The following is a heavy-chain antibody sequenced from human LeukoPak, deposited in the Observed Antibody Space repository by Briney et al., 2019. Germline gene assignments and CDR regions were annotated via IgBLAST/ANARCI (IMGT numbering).Heavy chain of an antibody. D-gene: IGHD6-19*01. Sequence: ASVKVSCKASGYTFTSYDINWVRQATGQGLEWMGWMNPNSGNTGYAQKFQGRVTMTRNTSISTAYMELSSLRSEDTAVYYCARGQGIAVAGTGINYYYYYGMDAWGQGTTVTVSS. CDR2: MNPNSGNT. CDR3: ARGQGIAVAGTGINYYYYYGMDA. V-gene: IGHV1-8*01. CDR1: GYTFTSYD. J-gene: IGHJ6*02.